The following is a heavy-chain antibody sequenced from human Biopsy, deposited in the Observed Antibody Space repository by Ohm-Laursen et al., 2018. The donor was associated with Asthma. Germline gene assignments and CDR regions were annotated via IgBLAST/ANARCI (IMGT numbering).Heavy chain of an antibody. V-gene: IGHV1-3*04. CDR1: GYNFISSA. CDR3: ARTYYDFLTGQVKDVFGV. CDR2: VNTGNGDT. D-gene: IGHD3-9*01. Sequence: ASVKVSCKTSGYNFISSAIHWVRQAPGQRLEWMGWVNTGNGDTKYSQKFQGRVTIARNTSASTAYMELRSLRSEDTATYYCARTYYDFLTGQVKDVFGVWGQGTMVTVSS. J-gene: IGHJ3*01.